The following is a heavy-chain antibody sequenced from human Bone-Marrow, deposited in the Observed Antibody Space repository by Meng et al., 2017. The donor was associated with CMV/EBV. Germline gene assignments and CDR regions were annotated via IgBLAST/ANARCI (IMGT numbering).Heavy chain of an antibody. D-gene: IGHD4-17*01. V-gene: IGHV1-69*01. Sequence: KASGGTFSSYVISWVRQDHGQGIELMGGIISNFGTANDAQKFQGRVTITADESTSTAYMELSSLRSEDTAVYYWARSAPLTTATFYYWGQGTLVTVSS. CDR1: GGTFSSYV. CDR2: IISNFGTA. CDR3: ARSAPLTTATFYY. J-gene: IGHJ4*02.